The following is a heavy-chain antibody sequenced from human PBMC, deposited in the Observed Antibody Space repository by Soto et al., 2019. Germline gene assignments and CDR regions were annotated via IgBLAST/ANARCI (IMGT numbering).Heavy chain of an antibody. J-gene: IGHJ6*02. D-gene: IGHD4-17*01. Sequence: GSLRLSCATSGVTFSSYGMHWARQAPGKGLGWLAVIWYDGSNKYYADSVKGRFTISRDNSKNTLYLQMNSLRAEDTALYYCARDTTVTTHGYYYGMDVWGQGTTVTVYS. CDR1: GVTFSSYG. CDR3: ARDTTVTTHGYYYGMDV. V-gene: IGHV3-33*01. CDR2: IWYDGSNK.